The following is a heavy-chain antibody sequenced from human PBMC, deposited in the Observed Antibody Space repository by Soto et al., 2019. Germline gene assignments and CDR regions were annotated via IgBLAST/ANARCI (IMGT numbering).Heavy chain of an antibody. J-gene: IGHJ5*02. D-gene: IGHD6-19*01. V-gene: IGHV4-59*01. CDR3: ARDLGGWYWFDP. CDR1: GGSISSYY. CDR2: IYSSGST. Sequence: QVQLQESGPRLVKPSETLSLTCTVSGGSISSYYWNWIRQPPGKGLQWIGYIYSSGSTMYNPSLKSRVTMSVDTSKNQFSLKLNSVAAADPAVYYCARDLGGWYWFDPWGQGTLVTVSS.